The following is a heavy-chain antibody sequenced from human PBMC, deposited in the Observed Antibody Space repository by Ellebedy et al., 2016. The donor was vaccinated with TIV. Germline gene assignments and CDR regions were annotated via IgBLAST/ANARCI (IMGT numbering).Heavy chain of an antibody. CDR2: IYYSGST. CDR3: ARGLSGVTPAYWYFDL. V-gene: IGHV4-31*03. Sequence: MPSETLSLTCTVSGGSISSGGYYWSWIRQHPGKGLEWIGYIYYSGSTYYNPSLKSRVTISVDTSKNQFSLKLSSVTAADTAVYYCARGLSGVTPAYWYFDLWGRGTLVTVSS. J-gene: IGHJ2*01. CDR1: GGSISSGGYY. D-gene: IGHD3-10*01.